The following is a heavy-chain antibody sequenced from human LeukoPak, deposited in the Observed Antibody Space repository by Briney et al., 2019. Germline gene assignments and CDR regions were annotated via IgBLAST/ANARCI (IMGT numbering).Heavy chain of an antibody. CDR3: AREPYGSGSNNWFDP. CDR1: GNSISSYY. D-gene: IGHD3-10*01. V-gene: IGHV4-59*01. Sequence: PSETLSLTCTVSGNSISSYYWSWIRQPPGKGLEWIGYIYYSGSTNYNPSLKSRVTISVDTSKNQFSLKLSSVTAADTAVYYCAREPYGSGSNNWFDPWGQGTLVAVSS. CDR2: IYYSGST. J-gene: IGHJ5*02.